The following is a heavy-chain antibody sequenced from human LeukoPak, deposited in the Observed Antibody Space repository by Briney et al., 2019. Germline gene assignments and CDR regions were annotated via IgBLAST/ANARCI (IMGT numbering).Heavy chain of an antibody. J-gene: IGHJ4*02. D-gene: IGHD5-18*01. CDR2: IYYSGST. V-gene: IGHV4-39*07. CDR1: GGSISSSSYY. CDR3: ARLSVDTAMEGFDY. Sequence: SETLSLTCTVSGGSISSSSYYWGWIRQPPGKGLEWIGSIYYSGSTYYNPSLKSRVTISVDTSKNQFSLKLSSVTAADTAVYYCARLSVDTAMEGFDYWGQGTLVTVSS.